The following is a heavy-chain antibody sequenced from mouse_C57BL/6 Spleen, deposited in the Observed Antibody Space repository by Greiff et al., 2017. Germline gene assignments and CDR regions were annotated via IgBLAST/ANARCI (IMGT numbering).Heavy chain of an antibody. CDR1: GFTFSSYT. CDR3: ARHRITTVVAHFDY. D-gene: IGHD1-1*01. Sequence: DVMLVESGGGLVKPGGSLKLSCAASGFTFSSYTMSWVRQTPEKRLEWVATISGGGGNTYYPDSVKGRFTISRDNAKNTLYLQMSSLRSEDTALYYCARHRITTVVAHFDYWGQGTTLTVSS. J-gene: IGHJ2*01. CDR2: ISGGGGNT. V-gene: IGHV5-9*01.